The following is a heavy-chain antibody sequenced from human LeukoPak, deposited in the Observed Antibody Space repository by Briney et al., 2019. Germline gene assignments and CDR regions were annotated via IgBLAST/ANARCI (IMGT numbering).Heavy chain of an antibody. Sequence: SETLSLTCTVSGYSISSGYYWSWIRQPPGKGLEWIGYIYYSGSTNYNPSLKSRVTISVDTSKNQFSLKLSSVTAADTAVYYCARTTVTKYMDVWGKGTTVTISS. D-gene: IGHD4-17*01. CDR2: IYYSGST. CDR1: GYSISSGYY. J-gene: IGHJ6*03. CDR3: ARTTVTKYMDV. V-gene: IGHV4-61*01.